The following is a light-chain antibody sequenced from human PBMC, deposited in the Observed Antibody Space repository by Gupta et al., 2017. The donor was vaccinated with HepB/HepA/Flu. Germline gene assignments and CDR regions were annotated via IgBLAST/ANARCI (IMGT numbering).Light chain of an antibody. V-gene: IGKV1-39*01. CDR1: QDIIKY. CDR3: QQSHSTPT. J-gene: IGKJ4*01. Sequence: EIQITQSPSSLSASVGDTVTITCRTSQDIIKYLSWYQQKPGKAPKLLIYAASNLRSGVPSRFSGSGFGTDFTLTISSLQPEDFATYYCQQSHSTPTFGGGTEVDIK. CDR2: AAS.